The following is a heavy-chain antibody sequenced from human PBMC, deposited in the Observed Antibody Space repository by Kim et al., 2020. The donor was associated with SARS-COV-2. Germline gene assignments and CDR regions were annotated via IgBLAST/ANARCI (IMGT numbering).Heavy chain of an antibody. V-gene: IGHV4-39*01. D-gene: IGHD3-10*01. Sequence: SETLSLTCTVSAGSISSSSYYWGWIRQPPGKGLEWIGSIYYSGSTYYNPSLKSRVTISVDTSKNQLSLKLSSVTAADTAVYYCARHGHYGSGSYRVWWFDPWGQGTLVTVSS. CDR3: ARHGHYGSGSYRVWWFDP. CDR2: IYYSGST. CDR1: AGSISSSSYY. J-gene: IGHJ5*02.